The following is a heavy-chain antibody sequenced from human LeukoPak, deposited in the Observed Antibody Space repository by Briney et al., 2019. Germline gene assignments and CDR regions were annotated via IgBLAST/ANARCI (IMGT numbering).Heavy chain of an antibody. CDR3: ARGDYSGSYWRY. CDR1: GGSFSGYY. J-gene: IGHJ4*02. V-gene: IGHV4-34*01. CDR2: IYHSGST. Sequence: SETLSLTCAVYGGSFSGYYWSWIRQPPGKGLEWIGEIYHSGSTYYKPSLKSRVTISVDTSKNQFSLKLSSVTAADTAVYYCARGDYSGSYWRYWGQGTLVTVSS. D-gene: IGHD1-26*01.